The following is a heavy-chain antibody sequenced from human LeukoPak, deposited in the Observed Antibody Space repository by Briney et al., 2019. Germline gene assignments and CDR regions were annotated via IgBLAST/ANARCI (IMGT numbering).Heavy chain of an antibody. D-gene: IGHD5-12*01. J-gene: IGHJ6*03. CDR3: VSGYDNYYYYYYMDV. V-gene: IGHV3-23*01. Sequence: GGSLRLSCGASGFTFSSCAMTWVRQAPGKGLEWVSAISGSGDNTYYADSVKGRFTISRDNAKNTLYLQMNSLRAEDTAVYYCVSGYDNYYYYYYMDVWGKGTTVTVSS. CDR2: ISGSGDNT. CDR1: GFTFSSCA.